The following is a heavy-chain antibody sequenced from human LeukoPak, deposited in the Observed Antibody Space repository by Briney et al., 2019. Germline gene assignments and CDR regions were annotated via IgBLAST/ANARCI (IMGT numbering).Heavy chain of an antibody. CDR3: ARDKIEGPTKLDY. CDR1: GFTFCSYW. J-gene: IGHJ4*02. Sequence: PGGSLRLSCAASGFTFCSYWMSWFRQAPGKGLEWVANIKQDESEKYYVDSLKGRFTISRDNAKNSLYLQMNSLRAEDTAVYYCARDKIEGPTKLDYWGQGILVTVSS. CDR2: IKQDESEK. V-gene: IGHV3-7*01. D-gene: IGHD1-1*01.